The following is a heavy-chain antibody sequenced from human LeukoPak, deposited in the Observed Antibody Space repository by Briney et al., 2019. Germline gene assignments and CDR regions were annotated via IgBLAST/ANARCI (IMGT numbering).Heavy chain of an antibody. CDR1: GFTFSGYW. J-gene: IGHJ4*02. CDR3: ARDGDGYNFDY. D-gene: IGHD5-24*01. CDR2: VTRDGSGT. V-gene: IGHV3-74*01. Sequence: PGGSLRLSCAASGFTFSGYWMHWVRQAPGKGLVWVARVTRDGSGTNYADSVKGRFTISRDNGKNTLYLQMNSLGAEDAAVYYCARDGDGYNFDYWGQGTLVTVSS.